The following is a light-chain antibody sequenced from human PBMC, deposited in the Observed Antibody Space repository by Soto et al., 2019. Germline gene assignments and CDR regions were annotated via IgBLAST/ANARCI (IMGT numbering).Light chain of an antibody. J-gene: IGKJ1*01. CDR1: QVISSY. Sequence: DIQLTQSPSFLSASVEDRVTITCRASQVISSYLAWYQQKPGKAPKLLIYAASTLQSGVPSRFSGSGSGTEFTLTISSLQPEDFATYYCLQDYNYPRTFGQGTKVDIK. CDR3: LQDYNYPRT. CDR2: AAS. V-gene: IGKV1-9*01.